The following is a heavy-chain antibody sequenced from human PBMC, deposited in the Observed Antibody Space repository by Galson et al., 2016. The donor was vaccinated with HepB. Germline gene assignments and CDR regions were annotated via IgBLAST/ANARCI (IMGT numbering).Heavy chain of an antibody. J-gene: IGHJ6*02. V-gene: IGHV1-69*13. Sequence: SVKVSCKASGGRFSSYAISWVRQAPGQGLEWMGGIIPILGTANYPQKFQGRVTITADESTSTAYMELSSLRSEDTAVYYCARKGGRQQVAHRQAGTGGLDVWGQGTTVTVSS. CDR3: ARKGGRQQVAHRQAGTGGLDV. CDR1: GGRFSSYA. CDR2: IIPILGTA. D-gene: IGHD6-13*01.